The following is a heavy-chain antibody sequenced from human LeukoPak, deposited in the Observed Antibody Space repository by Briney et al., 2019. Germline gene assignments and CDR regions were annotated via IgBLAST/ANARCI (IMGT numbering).Heavy chain of an antibody. D-gene: IGHD4-23*01. J-gene: IGHJ3*02. Sequence: SVKVSCKASGGTFSSYAISWVRQAPGQGLEWMGGIIPIFGTANYAQKFQGRVTITADESTSTAYMELSSLRSEDTCVYYCARTQGVYYGGNFGAFDIWGQGTMVTVSS. CDR3: ARTQGVYYGGNFGAFDI. V-gene: IGHV1-69*13. CDR1: GGTFSSYA. CDR2: IIPIFGTA.